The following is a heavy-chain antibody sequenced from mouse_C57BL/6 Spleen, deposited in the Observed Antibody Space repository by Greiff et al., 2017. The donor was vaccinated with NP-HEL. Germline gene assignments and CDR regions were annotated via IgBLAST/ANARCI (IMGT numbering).Heavy chain of an antibody. D-gene: IGHD2-4*01. J-gene: IGHJ4*01. CDR3: ARSHIYDYDEGYAMDY. Sequence: EVKLMESGGGLVQPGGSLSLSCAASGFTFTDYYMSWVRQPPGKALEWLGFIRNKANGYTTEYSASVKGRFTISRDNSQSILYLQMNALRAEDSATYYCARSHIYDYDEGYAMDYWGQGTSVTVSS. CDR1: GFTFTDYY. CDR2: IRNKANGYTT. V-gene: IGHV7-3*01.